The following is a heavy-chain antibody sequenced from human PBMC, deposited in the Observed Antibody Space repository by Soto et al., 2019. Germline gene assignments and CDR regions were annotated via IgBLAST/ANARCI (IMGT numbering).Heavy chain of an antibody. CDR2: IYHSGST. Sequence: SETLSLTCAVSGVSISSGGYSWSWIRQPPGKGLEWIGYIYHSGSTYYNPSLKSRVTISVDRSKNQFSLKLSSVTAADTAVYYCARSGDYADYWGQGTLVTVSS. CDR1: GVSISSGGYS. CDR3: ARSGDYADY. V-gene: IGHV4-30-2*01. D-gene: IGHD4-17*01. J-gene: IGHJ4*02.